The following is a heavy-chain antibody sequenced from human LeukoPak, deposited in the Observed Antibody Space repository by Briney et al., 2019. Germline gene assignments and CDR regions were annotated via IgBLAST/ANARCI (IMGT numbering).Heavy chain of an antibody. CDR3: ARDSITLNGYYGMDV. J-gene: IGHJ6*02. V-gene: IGHV3-21*01. CDR2: ISSSSSYI. Sequence: PGGSLRLSCAAPGFTFSSYSMNWVRQAPGKGLKWVSSISSSSSYIYYADSAKGRFTISRDNAKNSLYLQMNSLRAEDTAVYYCARDSITLNGYYGMDVWGQGTTVAVSS. D-gene: IGHD3-10*01. CDR1: GFTFSSYS.